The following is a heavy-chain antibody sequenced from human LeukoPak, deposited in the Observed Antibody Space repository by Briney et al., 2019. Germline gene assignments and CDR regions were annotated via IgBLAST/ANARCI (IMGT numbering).Heavy chain of an antibody. V-gene: IGHV3-48*03. J-gene: IGHJ4*02. D-gene: IGHD2-15*01. CDR3: ARILGYCSGGSCYSYPKYFDY. CDR1: GFTFSSYE. CDR2: ISSSGSTI. Sequence: GGSLRLSCAASGFTFSSYEMNWVRQAPGKGLEWVSYISSSGSTIYYADSVKGRFTISRDNAKNSLYLQMNSLRAEDTAVYYCARILGYCSGGSCYSYPKYFDYWGQGTLVTVSS.